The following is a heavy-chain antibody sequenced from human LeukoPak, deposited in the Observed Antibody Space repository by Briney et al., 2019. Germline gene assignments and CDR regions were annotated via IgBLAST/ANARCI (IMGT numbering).Heavy chain of an antibody. CDR2: IIPIFGTA. V-gene: IGHV1-69*05. D-gene: IGHD6-13*01. Sequence: RWASVKVSCKSSGGTFSSYAISWVRQAPGQGLEWMGGIIPIFGTANYAQKFQGRGTITTDKSTSTAYMELSSLRSEDTAVYYCARVSIAAAGTLDYWGQGTLVTVSS. J-gene: IGHJ4*02. CDR3: ARVSIAAAGTLDY. CDR1: GGTFSSYA.